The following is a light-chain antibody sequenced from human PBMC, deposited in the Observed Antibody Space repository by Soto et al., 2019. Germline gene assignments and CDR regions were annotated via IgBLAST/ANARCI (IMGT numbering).Light chain of an antibody. CDR1: RSIINW. J-gene: IGKJ1*01. CDR2: KAS. V-gene: IGKV1-5*03. CDR3: KQYSDNCR. Sequence: DIQLTQSPSTLSASVGDRVTITCRDSRSIINWLAWYQQKSGKGPKLLIYKASNLQTGVPKRFSGNGDRTECTLTIRSLQPYNVASYNCKQYSDNCRFSQRNKVEIK.